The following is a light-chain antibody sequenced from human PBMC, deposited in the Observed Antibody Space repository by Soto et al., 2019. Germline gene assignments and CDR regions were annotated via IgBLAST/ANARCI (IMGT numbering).Light chain of an antibody. Sequence: EIVMTQSPATLSVSAGERATLSCRASQSVSSNLAWYQQKPGQAPRLLIYGASTRATGIPARFSGSGSGTEFTRTISSLQSEDFAVYYCQQYNDWPPWTVGQGTKVEIK. V-gene: IGKV3-15*01. CDR2: GAS. CDR3: QQYNDWPPWT. CDR1: QSVSSN. J-gene: IGKJ1*01.